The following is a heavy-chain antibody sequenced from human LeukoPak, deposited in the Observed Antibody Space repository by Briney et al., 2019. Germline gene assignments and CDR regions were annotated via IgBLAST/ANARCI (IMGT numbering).Heavy chain of an antibody. D-gene: IGHD3-22*01. CDR3: AKDRTYYSDFSAYYFSPPLQHY. J-gene: IGHJ4*02. CDR2: IFGSTGST. CDR1: AFTFSNYA. Sequence: GRSLRLSCLASAFTFSNYAMSWVSQAPGKGLEWVSGIFGSTGSTYYADSVKGRVTISRDNSRNTVYLQMNSLRAEDTAVYYCAKDRTYYSDFSAYYFSPPLQHYWGQGTLVTVSS. V-gene: IGHV3-23*01.